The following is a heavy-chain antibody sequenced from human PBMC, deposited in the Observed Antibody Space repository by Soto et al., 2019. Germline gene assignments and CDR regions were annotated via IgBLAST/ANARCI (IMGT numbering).Heavy chain of an antibody. J-gene: IGHJ6*02. CDR1: GGSISSGDYY. CDR2: IYYSGST. Sequence: QVQLQESGPGLVKPSQTLSLTCTVSGGSISSGDYYWSWIRQPPGKGLEWIGYIYYSGSTYYNPSLKSRVTISVDTSKNQFSLKLSSVTAADTAVYYCARATSSGGYSYGYYYYGMDVWGQGTTVTVSS. D-gene: IGHD5-18*01. CDR3: ARATSSGGYSYGYYYYGMDV. V-gene: IGHV4-30-4*01.